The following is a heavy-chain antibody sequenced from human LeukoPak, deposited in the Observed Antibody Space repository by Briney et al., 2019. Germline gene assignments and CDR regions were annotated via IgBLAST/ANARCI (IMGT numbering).Heavy chain of an antibody. V-gene: IGHV3-30-3*01. CDR1: GFTFSSYA. Sequence: PGRSLRLSCAASGFTFSSYAMHWVRQAPGKGLEWVAVISYDGSNKYYADSVKGRFTISRDNSKNTLYLQMNSLRAEDTAVYYCARSPGRDDYWGQGTLVTVSS. D-gene: IGHD5-24*01. CDR2: ISYDGSNK. CDR3: ARSPGRDDY. J-gene: IGHJ4*02.